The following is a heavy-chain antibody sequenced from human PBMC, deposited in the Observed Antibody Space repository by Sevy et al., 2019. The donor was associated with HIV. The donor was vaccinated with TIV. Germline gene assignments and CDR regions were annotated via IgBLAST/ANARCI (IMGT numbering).Heavy chain of an antibody. Sequence: GGSVRLSCAASGFTFSSYAMHWVRQAPGKGLEWVAVISYDGSNKYYADSVKGRFTISRDNSKNTLYLQMNSLRAEDTAVYYCAREGGSTLSYYYYYMDVWGKGTTVTVSS. J-gene: IGHJ6*03. V-gene: IGHV3-30-3*01. CDR2: ISYDGSNK. CDR1: GFTFSSYA. CDR3: AREGGSTLSYYYYYMDV. D-gene: IGHD3-10*01.